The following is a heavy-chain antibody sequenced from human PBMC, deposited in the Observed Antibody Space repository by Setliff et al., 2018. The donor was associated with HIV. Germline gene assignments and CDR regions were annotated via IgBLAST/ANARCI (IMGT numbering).Heavy chain of an antibody. J-gene: IGHJ4*02. Sequence: GGSLRLSCAASGFTFSSYAMSWVRQAPGKGLEWVSTISGSGGSTYYADYVKGRFTISSDNSKNMLYLQMNSLRAEDTAVYYCARYEYSSSPAFDYCGQGTLVTVSS. CDR1: GFTFSSYA. D-gene: IGHD6-6*01. CDR3: ARYEYSSSPAFDY. V-gene: IGHV3-23*01. CDR2: ISGSGGST.